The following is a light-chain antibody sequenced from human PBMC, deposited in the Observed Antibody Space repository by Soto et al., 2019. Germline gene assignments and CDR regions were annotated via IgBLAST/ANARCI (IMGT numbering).Light chain of an antibody. Sequence: AIQLTQSPSSLSASVGDRVTITCRASQDIRGALAWYQQKPGKAPKMLIYDVSTLESGVPLRSSGSSSGTDFTLTISSLQPVDFATYYCQQFNSYPITFGQGTRLEIK. CDR1: QDIRGA. J-gene: IGKJ5*01. CDR3: QQFNSYPIT. V-gene: IGKV1-13*02. CDR2: DVS.